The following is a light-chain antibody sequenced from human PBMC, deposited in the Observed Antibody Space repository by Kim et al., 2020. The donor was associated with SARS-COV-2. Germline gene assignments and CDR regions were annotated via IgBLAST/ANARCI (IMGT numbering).Light chain of an antibody. CDR1: QTVLYNSNNKNY. CDR2: WAS. V-gene: IGKV4-1*01. J-gene: IGKJ2*03. Sequence: SATRNGKPSQTVLYNSNNKNYLAWYQQKPGQAPKLLIYWASIRESGVSDRFSGSGSETDFTLTISSLQAEDVAVYYCQQYYSTPPSFGQGNKLEI. CDR3: QQYYSTPPS.